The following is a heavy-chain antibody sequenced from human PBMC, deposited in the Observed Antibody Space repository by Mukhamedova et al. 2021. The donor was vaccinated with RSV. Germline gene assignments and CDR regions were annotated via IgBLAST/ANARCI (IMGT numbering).Heavy chain of an antibody. D-gene: IGHD6-19*01. CDR3: ARLVPVAGIYVDWFDP. Sequence: IGWVRQMPGKGLEWMGIIYPGDSDTRYSPSFQGQVTISADKSISTAYLQWSSLKASDTAMHYCARLVPVAGIYVDWFDPWGQGT. J-gene: IGHJ5*02. CDR2: IYPGDSDT. V-gene: IGHV5-51*01.